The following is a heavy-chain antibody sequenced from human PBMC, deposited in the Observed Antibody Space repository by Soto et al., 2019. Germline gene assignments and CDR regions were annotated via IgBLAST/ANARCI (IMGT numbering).Heavy chain of an antibody. J-gene: IGHJ4*02. V-gene: IGHV3-23*01. CDR1: GFTFSNYA. Sequence: EVQLLESGGGLEQPGGSLRLSCAASGFTFSNYAVTWVRQAPGKGLEWVSTISGSGGSTYYADSVKGRFTISRDNSKNTLYLQTNSLRAEDTAVYYCAKDQGSSWYEIDYWGQGTLVTVSS. CDR2: ISGSGGST. CDR3: AKDQGSSWYEIDY. D-gene: IGHD6-13*01.